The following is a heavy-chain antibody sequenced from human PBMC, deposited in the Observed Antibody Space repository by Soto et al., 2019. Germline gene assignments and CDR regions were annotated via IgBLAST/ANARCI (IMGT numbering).Heavy chain of an antibody. D-gene: IGHD5-12*01. Sequence: PGGSLRLSCAGSGVTFSNYWIHWVRQAPGQGLAWVSRVSRDGSSTTYADSVKGRFTISRDFAKNTVYLQMNSLTAEDTAVYYCARESSGYSSYFDYWGQGTLVTVSS. CDR1: GVTFSNYW. V-gene: IGHV3-74*01. J-gene: IGHJ4*02. CDR3: ARESSGYSSYFDY. CDR2: VSRDGSST.